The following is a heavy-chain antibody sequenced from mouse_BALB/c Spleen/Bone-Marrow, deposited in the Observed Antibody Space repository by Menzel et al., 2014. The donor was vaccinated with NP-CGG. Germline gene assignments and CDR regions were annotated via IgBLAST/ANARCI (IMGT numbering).Heavy chain of an antibody. CDR1: GYTFSNYW. V-gene: IGHV1-9*01. CDR3: AGASVVTCYFDF. CDR2: ILPGSGTA. J-gene: IGHJ2*01. D-gene: IGHD2-12*01. Sequence: QVQLKESGAELMKPGASVKTSCKATGYTFSNYWIDWVKQRHGHGLEWIGEILPGSGTANYNEKFKGKATFTADTSSNTAYMQLSSLTSEDSALYYCAGASVVTCYFDFWGQGTTLTVTS.